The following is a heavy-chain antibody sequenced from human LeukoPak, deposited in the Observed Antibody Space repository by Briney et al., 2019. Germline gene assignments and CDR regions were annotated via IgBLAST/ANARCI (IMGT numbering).Heavy chain of an antibody. CDR1: TSR. V-gene: IGHV1-18*01. D-gene: IGHD3-22*01. Sequence: ASVKVSCKATSRISWVRQAPGQGLEWMGWIGTYGGVTYYAQKFQGRITVTTDTSTSTVYMELRSLRSDDTAVYYCARDLWNFYDDSGYNRDFDSWGQGTLVTVSS. J-gene: IGHJ5*01. CDR3: ARDLWNFYDDSGYNRDFDS. CDR2: IGTYGGVT.